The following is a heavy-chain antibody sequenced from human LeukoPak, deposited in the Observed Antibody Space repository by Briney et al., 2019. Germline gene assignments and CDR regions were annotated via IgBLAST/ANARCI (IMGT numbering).Heavy chain of an antibody. J-gene: IGHJ5*02. D-gene: IGHD5-12*01. Sequence: GGSLRLSCAASGFTFTNYAMSWVRQAPGKGLEWVSGISDSGGGTYYADSVKGRFTISRDNSKNTLYLQMNSLRAEDTAVYYCAKNLAKVATPYRMFDPWGQGTLVTVSS. CDR3: AKNLAKVATPYRMFDP. V-gene: IGHV3-23*01. CDR2: ISDSGGGT. CDR1: GFTFTNYA.